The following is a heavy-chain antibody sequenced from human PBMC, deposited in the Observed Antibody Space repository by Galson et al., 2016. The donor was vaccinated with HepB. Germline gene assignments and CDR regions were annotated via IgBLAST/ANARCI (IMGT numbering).Heavy chain of an antibody. V-gene: IGHV3-23*01. CDR3: AKDRYGAYPDYFDY. Sequence: SLRLSCAASGLTLSTHAMSWVRQAPGKGLEWVSGISDSGDITSYADSVKGRFTISRDNSKNMVYLQMNSLRAEDTAVYYCAKDRYGAYPDYFDYWGQGTLVTVSS. D-gene: IGHD5-12*01. CDR2: ISDSGDIT. J-gene: IGHJ4*02. CDR1: GLTLSTHA.